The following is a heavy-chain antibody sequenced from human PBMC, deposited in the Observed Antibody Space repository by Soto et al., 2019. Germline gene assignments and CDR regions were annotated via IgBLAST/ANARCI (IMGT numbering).Heavy chain of an antibody. CDR3: AKSRWKLASAILGVATPPGY. V-gene: IGHV3-23*01. CDR1: GFTFSSYA. J-gene: IGHJ4*02. CDR2: IRGSGGST. Sequence: EVQLLESGGGLVQPGGSLRLSCAASGFTFSSYAMSWVRQAPGKGLEWVAAIRGSGGSTYYADSVKGRFTISRDNSKNPLYLQMNSLIAEDTAVYYCAKSRWKLASAILGVATPPGYWGQGALVNVSS. D-gene: IGHD3-3*01.